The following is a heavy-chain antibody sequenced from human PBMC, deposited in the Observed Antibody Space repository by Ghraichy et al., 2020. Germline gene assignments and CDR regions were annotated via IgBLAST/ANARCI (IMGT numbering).Heavy chain of an antibody. V-gene: IGHV3-15*01. D-gene: IGHD6-6*01. Sequence: GGSLRLSCGASGFTFSDAWMTWVRQAPGKGLEWVGRIKSKGSGGTTDYAAPVKGRFTISRDDSKNTLYLQMNSLKTEDTAVYYCTWNLVPYFGMDVWGQGTTVTVSS. J-gene: IGHJ6*02. CDR1: GFTFSDAW. CDR2: IKSKGSGGTT. CDR3: TWNLVPYFGMDV.